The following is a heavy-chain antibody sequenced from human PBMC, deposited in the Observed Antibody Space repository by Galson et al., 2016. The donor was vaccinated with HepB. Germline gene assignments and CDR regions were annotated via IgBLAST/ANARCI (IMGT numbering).Heavy chain of an antibody. J-gene: IGHJ4*02. V-gene: IGHV3-30*18. CDR3: AKDGHYDILTGYSYYFDY. Sequence: SLRLSCAASGFNFNNYGMHWVRQAPGKGLEWVATISTDGNNKHYGDSVKGRFTISRDNSKNTLYLQMSSLRTEDTAVYYCAKDGHYDILTGYSYYFDYWGQGTLVTVSS. CDR2: ISTDGNNK. D-gene: IGHD3-9*01. CDR1: GFNFNNYG.